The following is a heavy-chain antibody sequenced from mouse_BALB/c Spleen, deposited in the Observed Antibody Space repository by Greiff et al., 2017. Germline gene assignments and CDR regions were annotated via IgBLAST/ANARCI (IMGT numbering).Heavy chain of an antibody. V-gene: IGHV8-8*01. CDR3: ARPRYDYDFYYYAMDY. CDR2: IWWDDDK. D-gene: IGHD2-4*01. Sequence: QVTLKVSGPGILQPSQTLSLTCSFSGFSLSTSGMGVGWIRQPSGKGLEWLAHIWWDDDKRYNPALKSRLTISKDTSSNQVFLKIASVDTADTATYYCARPRYDYDFYYYAMDYWGQGTSVTVSS. J-gene: IGHJ4*01. CDR1: GFSLSTSGMG.